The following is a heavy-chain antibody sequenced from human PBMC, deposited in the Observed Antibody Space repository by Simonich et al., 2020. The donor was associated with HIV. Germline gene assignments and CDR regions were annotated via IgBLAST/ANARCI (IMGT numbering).Heavy chain of an antibody. CDR1: NYSTSSRYY. J-gene: IGHJ5*02. CDR2: VYHSGST. Sequence: QVQLQDSGPGLVKPSEPLSLTCAVSNYSTSSRYYWGWIRQSPGKGLEWIGSVYHSGSTYSNPHHKSRLTISLNTSKNQFSLRLTSVTAADTAVYYCARRQGNWKVNWFDPWGQGTLVTVSS. V-gene: IGHV4-38-2*01. D-gene: IGHD1-1*01. CDR3: ARRQGNWKVNWFDP.